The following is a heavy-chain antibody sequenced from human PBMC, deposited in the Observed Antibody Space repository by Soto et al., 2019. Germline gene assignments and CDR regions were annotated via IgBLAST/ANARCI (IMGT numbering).Heavy chain of an antibody. CDR2: IYHSGST. J-gene: IGHJ4*02. Sequence: SETLSLTCAVSGGSISSSNWWSWVRQPPGKGLEWIGEIYHSGSTNYNPSLKSRVTISVDTSKSQFSLKLSSVTAADTAVYYCAKQRYSSGLGDFDYWGQGTVVTVSS. D-gene: IGHD6-19*01. CDR1: GGSISSSNW. V-gene: IGHV4-4*02. CDR3: AKQRYSSGLGDFDY.